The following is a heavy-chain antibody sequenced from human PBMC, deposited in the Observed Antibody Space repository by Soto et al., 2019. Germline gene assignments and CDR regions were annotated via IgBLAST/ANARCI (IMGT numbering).Heavy chain of an antibody. CDR2: IYYTGTT. CDR1: GASIRSGRYY. D-gene: IGHD3-16*01. V-gene: IGHV4-30-4*01. J-gene: IGHJ5*01. Sequence: QVQLQESGPRLVKPSQTLSLTCSVSGASIRSGRYYWSWIRQSPGRGMEWIGYIYYTGTTHYNPAVKSRVTIWLDNSKDQFSLTLTSVTAADTAIYYCATVLHDYGTNWVDSWGQGTQVTVSS. CDR3: ATVLHDYGTNWVDS.